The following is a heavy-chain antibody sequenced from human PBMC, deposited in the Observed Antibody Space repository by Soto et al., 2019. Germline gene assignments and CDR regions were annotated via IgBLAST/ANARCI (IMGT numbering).Heavy chain of an antibody. CDR1: GGSISSGGYY. CDR3: ARGVRWYPPYYYYGMDV. Sequence: QVQLQESGPGLVKPSQTLSLTCTVSGGSISSGGYYWSWIRQPPGKGLEWIGYIYYSGSTNYNPSLKSRVTISVDTSKNQFSLKLSSVTAADTAVYYCARGVRWYPPYYYYGMDVWGQGTTVTVSS. J-gene: IGHJ6*02. D-gene: IGHD2-15*01. V-gene: IGHV4-61*08. CDR2: IYYSGST.